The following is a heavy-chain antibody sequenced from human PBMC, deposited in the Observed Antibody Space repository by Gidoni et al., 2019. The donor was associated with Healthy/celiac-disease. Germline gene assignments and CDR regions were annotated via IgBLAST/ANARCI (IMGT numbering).Heavy chain of an antibody. J-gene: IGHJ6*02. CDR3: ARDGGIAAAGTIYYYYGMDV. Sequence: QVQLQESGPGLVKPSETLSLTCTVSGGPISSYYWRWIRQPPGKGLEWIGYIYYSGSTNYNPSLKSRVTISVDTSKNQFSLKLSSVTAADTAVYYCARDGGIAAAGTIYYYYGMDVWGQGTTVTVSS. CDR1: GGPISSYY. CDR2: IYYSGST. D-gene: IGHD6-13*01. V-gene: IGHV4-59*01.